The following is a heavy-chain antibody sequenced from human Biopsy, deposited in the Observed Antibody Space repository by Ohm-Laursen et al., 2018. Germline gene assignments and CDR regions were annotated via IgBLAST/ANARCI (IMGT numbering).Heavy chain of an antibody. V-gene: IGHV1-24*01. Sequence: ASVKVSCKVSGYTLTELSMHWVRQVPGKGLEWMGGFAPENGKTVYAQNFQARVSLTKDTSTDTAYMELRSLRSEDTAVYYCAADINVWNVNYWGQGTQVTVSS. CDR3: AADINVWNVNY. CDR2: FAPENGKT. D-gene: IGHD1-1*01. CDR1: GYTLTELS. J-gene: IGHJ4*02.